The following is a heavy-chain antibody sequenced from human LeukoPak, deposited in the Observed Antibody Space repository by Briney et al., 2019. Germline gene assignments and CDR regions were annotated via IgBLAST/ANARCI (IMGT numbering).Heavy chain of an antibody. V-gene: IGHV4-59*01. CDR3: AGGGAYCGGDCPIDY. CDR2: IYYSGST. CDR1: GGSISGYY. D-gene: IGHD2-21*02. J-gene: IGHJ4*02. Sequence: PSETLSLTCAVYGGSISGYYWSWIRQPPGKGLEWIGYIYYSGSTNYNPSLKSRVTISVDTSKNQFSLKLSSVTAADTAVYYCAGGGAYCGGDCPIDYWGQGTLVTVSS.